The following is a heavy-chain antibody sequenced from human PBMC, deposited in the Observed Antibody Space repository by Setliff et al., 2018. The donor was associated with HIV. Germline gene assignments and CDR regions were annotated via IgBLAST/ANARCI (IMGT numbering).Heavy chain of an antibody. CDR1: GDSVRSQDYF. J-gene: IGHJ6*03. CDR3: ASMYSNYGRYYYYCMDV. CDR2: IYASGST. D-gene: IGHD4-4*01. Sequence: LSLTCTVSGDSVRSQDYFWSWIRQTAGEGLEWIGHIYASGSTTYNPSLKSRVTLSLDTSKNQFSLKLTSVTAADTAVYYCASMYSNYGRYYYYCMDVWGKGATVTVSS. V-gene: IGHV4-61*09.